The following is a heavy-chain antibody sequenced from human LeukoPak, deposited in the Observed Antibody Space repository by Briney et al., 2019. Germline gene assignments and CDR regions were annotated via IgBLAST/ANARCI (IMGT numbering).Heavy chain of an antibody. CDR1: GGSISSHY. CDR3: ARGGYCSSTSCYRRGIFDY. J-gene: IGHJ4*02. CDR2: IYYSGST. Sequence: SETLSLTCTVSGGSISSHYWSWIRQPPGKGLEWIGYIYYSGSTNYSPSLKSRVTISVDTSKNQFSLKLSSVTAADTAVYYCARGGYCSSTSCYRRGIFDYWGQGTLVTVSS. D-gene: IGHD2-2*02. V-gene: IGHV4-59*11.